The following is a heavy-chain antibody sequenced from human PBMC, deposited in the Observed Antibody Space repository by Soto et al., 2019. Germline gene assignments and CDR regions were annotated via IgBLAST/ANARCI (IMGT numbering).Heavy chain of an antibody. J-gene: IGHJ5*02. V-gene: IGHV3-9*01. CDR2: ISRNSGSI. D-gene: IGHD6-6*01. Sequence: EVQLVESGGGLVQPGRSLRLSCAASGFTFENYAMHWVRQAPGKGLEWVSGISRNSGSIGYVDSVRGRFTISRDSAKNSLYLQMNSLSTADTSFYSCVKGRDSSSSSLFGPWGQGTLVTVSS. CDR3: VKGRDSSSSSLFGP. CDR1: GFTFENYA.